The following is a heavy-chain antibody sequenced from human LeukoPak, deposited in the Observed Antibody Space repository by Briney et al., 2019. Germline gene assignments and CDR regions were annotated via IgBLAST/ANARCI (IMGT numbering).Heavy chain of an antibody. CDR2: IYYSGST. CDR1: GGSISSYY. D-gene: IGHD5-18*01. V-gene: IGHV4-59*12. Sequence: KSSETLSLTCTVSGGSISSYYWSWIRQPPGKGLEWIGYIYYSGSTNYNPSLKSRVTISVDTSKNQFSLKLSSVTAADTAVYYCARDSHSRYSYGLCLRCGMDVWGQGTTVTVSS. CDR3: ARDSHSRYSYGLCLRCGMDV. J-gene: IGHJ6*02.